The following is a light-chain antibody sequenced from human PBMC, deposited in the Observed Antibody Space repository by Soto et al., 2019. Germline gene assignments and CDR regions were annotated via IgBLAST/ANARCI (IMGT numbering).Light chain of an antibody. CDR3: QQYDSWPFT. Sequence: EMVITQSPATLSLSPGERATLSCRASQSVTSTLAWYQQKPGQAPRLLIYSASTRATGIPVTFSGAGSGTEFSLTISSLQSEDFAVYYFQQYDSWPFTFGHGTKVEIK. CDR2: SAS. J-gene: IGKJ1*01. V-gene: IGKV3-15*01. CDR1: QSVTST.